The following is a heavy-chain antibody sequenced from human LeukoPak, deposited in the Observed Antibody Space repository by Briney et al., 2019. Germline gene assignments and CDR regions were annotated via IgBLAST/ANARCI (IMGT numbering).Heavy chain of an antibody. J-gene: IGHJ4*02. D-gene: IGHD2-2*01. CDR3: ASWGGLVPAAPYNDY. CDR2: ISSSSSYI. V-gene: IGHV3-21*01. Sequence: GGSLRLSCAASGFTFSSYSMNWVRQAPGEGLEWVSSISSSSSYIYYADSVKGRFTISRDNAKNSLYLQMNSLRAEDTAVYYCASWGGLVPAAPYNDYWGQGTLVTVSS. CDR1: GFTFSSYS.